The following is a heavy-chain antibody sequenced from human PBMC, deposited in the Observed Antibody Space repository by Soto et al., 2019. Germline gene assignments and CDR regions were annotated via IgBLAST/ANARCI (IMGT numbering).Heavy chain of an antibody. V-gene: IGHV4-59*08. D-gene: IGHD3-10*01. CDR2: IYYSGST. J-gene: IGHJ3*02. Sequence: QVQLQESGPGLVKPSETLSLTCTVSGGSISNYYWSLIRQPPGKGLEWIGYIYYSGSTNYNPSLKSRVTISVDTSKNQFSLKLSSVTAADTAVYYCARRWGGTFDIWGQGTMVTVSS. CDR3: ARRWGGTFDI. CDR1: GGSISNYY.